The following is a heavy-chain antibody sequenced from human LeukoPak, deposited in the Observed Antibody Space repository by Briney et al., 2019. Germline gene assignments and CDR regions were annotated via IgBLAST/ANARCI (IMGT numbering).Heavy chain of an antibody. CDR1: GFTFDDYA. J-gene: IGHJ4*02. Sequence: GGSLRLSCAASGFTFDDYAMHWVRQAPGKGLEWVSGISWNSGSIGYADSVKGRFTISGDNAKNSLYLQMISLRAEDMALYYCAKDTVAVAGTNRGFDYWGQGTQVTVSS. V-gene: IGHV3-9*03. CDR2: ISWNSGSI. D-gene: IGHD6-19*01. CDR3: AKDTVAVAGTNRGFDY.